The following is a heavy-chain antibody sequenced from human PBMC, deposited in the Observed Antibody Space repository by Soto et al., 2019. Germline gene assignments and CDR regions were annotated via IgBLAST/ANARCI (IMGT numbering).Heavy chain of an antibody. CDR3: AGGPNPYYCDY. V-gene: IGHV1-3*01. Sequence: QVQLVQSGAEVKKPGASVKVSCKASGYTFTSYAMHWVRQAPGQRLEWMGWINAGNGNTKYSQKFQGRVTITGDTSASTDYMELSSLRDEDTAVYYCAGGPNPYYCDYWGQGTLVSVSS. CDR2: INAGNGNT. J-gene: IGHJ4*02. CDR1: GYTFTSYA.